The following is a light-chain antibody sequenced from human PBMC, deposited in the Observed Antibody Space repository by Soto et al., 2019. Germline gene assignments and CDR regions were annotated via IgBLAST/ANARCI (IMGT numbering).Light chain of an antibody. Sequence: QSALTQPRSVSGSPGQSVTISCTETSSDVGAYNYVSWYQQHPGKAPKLMIYHVSKRPSGVPDRFSGSKSGNAASLTISGLQAEDEADYYCCTDAGTYKVFGTGTKVTVL. J-gene: IGLJ1*01. CDR2: HVS. CDR3: CTDAGTYKV. CDR1: SSDVGAYNY. V-gene: IGLV2-11*01.